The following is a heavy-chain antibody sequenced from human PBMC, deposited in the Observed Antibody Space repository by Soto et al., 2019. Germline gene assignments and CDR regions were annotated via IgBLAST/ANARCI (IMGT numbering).Heavy chain of an antibody. CDR2: ISAYNGNT. CDR3: AKCSRGWLQLAGSDWYFDL. CDR1: GYTFTSYG. Sequence: QVQLVQSGAEVKKPGASVKVSCKASGYTFTSYGISWVRQAPGQGLEWMGWISAYNGNTTYAQKLQGRVTMTTDAAASTAALELRSLISDATAVYYCAKCSRGWLQLAGSDWYFDLWGRGTLVTVSS. J-gene: IGHJ2*01. D-gene: IGHD5-12*01. V-gene: IGHV1-18*01.